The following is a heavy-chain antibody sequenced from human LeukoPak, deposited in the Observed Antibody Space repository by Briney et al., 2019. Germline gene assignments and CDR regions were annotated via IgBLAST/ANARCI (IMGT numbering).Heavy chain of an antibody. CDR2: INPNSGGT. CDR1: GYTFTGYY. J-gene: IGHJ4*02. D-gene: IGHD2-21*02. V-gene: IGHV1-2*02. Sequence: GASVKVSCKASGYTFTGYYMHWVRQAPGQGLEWMGWINPNSGGTNYAQKFQGRVTMTRDTSISTAYMELSRLRSEDTAVYYCATGDGVVVTAMCFDYWGQGTLVTVSS. CDR3: ATGDGVVVTAMCFDY.